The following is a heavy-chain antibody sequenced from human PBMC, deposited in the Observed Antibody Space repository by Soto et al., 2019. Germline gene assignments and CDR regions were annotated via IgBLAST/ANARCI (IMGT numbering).Heavy chain of an antibody. Sequence: GESLKISCKGSGYSFAGYWITWVRQKPGKGLEWMGRIDPSDSQTYYSPSFRGHVTISATKSITTVFLQWSSLRASDTAMYYCARQIYDSDTGPNFQYYFDSWGKGTPVTVSS. CDR2: IDPSDSQT. D-gene: IGHD3-22*01. CDR1: GYSFAGYW. CDR3: ARQIYDSDTGPNFQYYFDS. J-gene: IGHJ4*02. V-gene: IGHV5-10-1*01.